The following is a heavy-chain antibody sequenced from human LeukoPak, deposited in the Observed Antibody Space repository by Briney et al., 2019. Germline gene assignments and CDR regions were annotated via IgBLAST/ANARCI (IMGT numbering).Heavy chain of an antibody. CDR1: GYSFTNYW. V-gene: IGHV5-51*01. D-gene: IGHD5/OR15-5a*01. CDR2: MHPGESEI. CDR3: AKTIASLGSGARYFDP. Sequence: GGSLRISCKASGYSFTNYWIAWVRQKPGKGLEWMGIMHPGESEINYSPSFEGQVTISADTSISTAYLEWYSLKASDSAIYYCAKTIASLGSGARYFDPWGQGTMITVSS. J-gene: IGHJ5*02.